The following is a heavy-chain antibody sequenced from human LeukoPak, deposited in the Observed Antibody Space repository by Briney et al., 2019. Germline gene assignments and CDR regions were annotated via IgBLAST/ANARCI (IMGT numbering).Heavy chain of an antibody. V-gene: IGHV3-74*01. D-gene: IGHD6-19*01. CDR2: INSDGSGT. J-gene: IGHJ4*02. CDR1: GFTFSSYW. Sequence: GGSLRLSCAASGFTFSSYWMHWVRQAPGKGLVWVSRINSDGSGTSYADSVKGRFTISRDNAKNTLYLQMNSLRAEDTAVYYCAVAGSSDYYFDYWGQGTLVTVSS. CDR3: AVAGSSDYYFDY.